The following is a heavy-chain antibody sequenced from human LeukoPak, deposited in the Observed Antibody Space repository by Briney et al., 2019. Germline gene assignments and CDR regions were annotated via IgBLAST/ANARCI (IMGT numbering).Heavy chain of an antibody. J-gene: IGHJ4*02. D-gene: IGHD5-24*01. CDR3: VKDDGWVQYAN. Sequence: GGTLRLSCAASGFTFSNHGMNWVRQAPGKGLEWVSGIRTDGVTTYYADSVKGRFIISRDNSLNTVWLQMNSLSAEDAAVYYCVKDDGWVQYANWGQGTLVTVSS. CDR1: GFTFSNHG. V-gene: IGHV3-23*01. CDR2: IRTDGVTT.